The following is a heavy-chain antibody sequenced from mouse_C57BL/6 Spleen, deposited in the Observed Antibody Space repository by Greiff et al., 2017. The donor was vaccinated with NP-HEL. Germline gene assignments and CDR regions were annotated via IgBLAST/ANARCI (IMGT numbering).Heavy chain of an antibody. V-gene: IGHV1-64*01. CDR2: IHPNSCST. CDR1: GYTFTSYW. J-gene: IGHJ4*01. D-gene: IGHD3-2*01. CDR3: ARDSPYAMDY. Sequence: QVQLKQPGAELVKPGASVKLSCKASGYTFTSYWMHWVKQRPGQGLEWIGMIHPNSCSTNYNEKFKSKATLTVDKSSSTAYMQLSSLTSEDSAVYYCARDSPYAMDYWGQGTSVTVSS.